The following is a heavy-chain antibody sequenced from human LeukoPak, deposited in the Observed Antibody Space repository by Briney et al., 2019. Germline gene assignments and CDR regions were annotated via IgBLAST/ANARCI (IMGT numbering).Heavy chain of an antibody. CDR1: GFTFSSYG. J-gene: IGHJ1*01. V-gene: IGHV3-21*01. Sequence: PGGSLRLSCAASGFTFSSYGMNWVRQAPGKGLEWVSPISSSSSYIYYADSVEGRFTISRDNAKNSLYLQMNGLRAEDTAVYYCARGLGAPYSAYYYEYFQHWGQGTLVTVSS. CDR2: ISSSSSYI. CDR3: ARGLGAPYSAYYYEYFQH. D-gene: IGHD3-22*01.